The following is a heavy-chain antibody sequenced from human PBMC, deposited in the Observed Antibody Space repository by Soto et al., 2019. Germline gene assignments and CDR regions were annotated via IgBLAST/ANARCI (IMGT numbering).Heavy chain of an antibody. CDR1: GGSISSYY. CDR2: IYYSGST. CDR3: AKLPFSVYGAIFHP. V-gene: IGHV4-59*01. D-gene: IGHD4-17*01. J-gene: IGHJ1*01. Sequence: QVQLQESGPGLVKPSETLSLTCTVSGGSISSYYWSWIRQPPGKGLEWIGYIYYSGSTNYNPSLNSRLTTSVDTSTTPFSLQLTSVTAAYTALYYCAKLPFSVYGAIFHPWPQVHLLTLSS.